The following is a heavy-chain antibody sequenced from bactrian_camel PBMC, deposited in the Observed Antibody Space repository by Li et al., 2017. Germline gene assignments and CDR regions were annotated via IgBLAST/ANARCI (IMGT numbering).Heavy chain of an antibody. J-gene: IGHJ7*01. D-gene: IGHD3*01. CDR1: GFTFSTQD. V-gene: IGHV3S40*01. CDR2: IKGDGRTT. Sequence: VQLVESGGGLVQPGGSLRLSCAASGFTFSTQDMAWVRQAPGKGLEWVSGIKGDGRTTYYSDSVKGRFTISRDNAKNTLYLQLNSLKTEDTAMYYCTKGDYCTESWCYFMDTWGKGTQVTVS.